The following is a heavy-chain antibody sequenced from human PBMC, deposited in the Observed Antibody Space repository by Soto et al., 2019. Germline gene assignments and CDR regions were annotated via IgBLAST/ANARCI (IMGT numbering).Heavy chain of an antibody. D-gene: IGHD2-21*02. CDR2: INAGNGNT. V-gene: IGHV1-3*01. J-gene: IGHJ4*02. CDR3: ARSIVVVTALDY. CDR1: GYTFTSYA. Sequence: ASVKGYCKASGYTFTSYAMHWVRQAPGQRLEWMGWINAGNGNTKYSQKFQGRVTITRDTSASTAYMELSSLRSEDTAVYYCARSIVVVTALDYWGQGTLVTVSS.